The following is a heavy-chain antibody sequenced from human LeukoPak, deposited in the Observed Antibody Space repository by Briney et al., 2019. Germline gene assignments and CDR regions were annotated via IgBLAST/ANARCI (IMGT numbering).Heavy chain of an antibody. D-gene: IGHD4-17*01. CDR1: GGSISSGDYY. J-gene: IGHJ6*02. Sequence: SETLSLTCTVSGGSISSGDYYWSWISQPPGKGLEWIGYIYYSGSTYYNPSLKSRVTISVDTSKNQFSLKLSSVTAADTAVYYCARVTVTTPYYYYYYGMDVWGQGTTVTVSS. V-gene: IGHV4-30-4*01. CDR3: ARVTVTTPYYYYYYGMDV. CDR2: IYYSGST.